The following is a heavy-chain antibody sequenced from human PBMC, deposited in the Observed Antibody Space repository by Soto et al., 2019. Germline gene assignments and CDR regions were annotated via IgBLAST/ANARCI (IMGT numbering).Heavy chain of an antibody. V-gene: IGHV4-59*08. CDR2: IYYSGST. CDR3: ARRWGRTFDY. D-gene: IGHD7-27*01. Sequence: LSRSCAGSGGTNSRYYWSWIRQPPGKGLEWIGYIYYSGSTNYNPSLKSRVTISVDTSKNQFSLKLSSVTAADTAVYYCARRWGRTFDYWGQGTLVTVSS. J-gene: IGHJ4*02. CDR1: GGTNSRYY.